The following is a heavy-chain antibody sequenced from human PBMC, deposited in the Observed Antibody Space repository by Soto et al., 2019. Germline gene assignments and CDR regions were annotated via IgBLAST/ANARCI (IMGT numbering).Heavy chain of an antibody. V-gene: IGHV3-74*01. CDR1: GFTFSSYW. Sequence: GGSLRLSCAAPGFTFSSYWMHWVRQAPGKGLVWVSRINNDGSGTLYADSVKGRFTISRDNAENTLYLQMNSLRAEDTAVYYCARDSIAAAGDFDHWGQGTLVTVSS. CDR2: INNDGSGT. J-gene: IGHJ4*02. CDR3: ARDSIAAAGDFDH. D-gene: IGHD6-13*01.